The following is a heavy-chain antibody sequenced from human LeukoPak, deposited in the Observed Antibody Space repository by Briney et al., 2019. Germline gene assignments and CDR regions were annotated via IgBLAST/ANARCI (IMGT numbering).Heavy chain of an antibody. CDR2: ISYDGSNK. Sequence: GGSLRLSCAASGFTFSSYAMHWVRQAPGKGLEWVAVISYDGSNKYYADSVKGRFTISRDNSKNTLYLQMNSLRAEDTAVYYCAKDPSSNNGYYFDYWGQGTLVTVSS. J-gene: IGHJ4*02. CDR1: GFTFSSYA. V-gene: IGHV3-30-3*01. D-gene: IGHD6-13*01. CDR3: AKDPSSNNGYYFDY.